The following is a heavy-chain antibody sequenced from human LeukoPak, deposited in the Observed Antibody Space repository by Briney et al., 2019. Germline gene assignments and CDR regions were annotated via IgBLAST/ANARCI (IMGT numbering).Heavy chain of an antibody. CDR1: GGTFSSYA. Sequence: SVKVSCKASGGTFSSYAISWVRQAPGQGLEWMGGIIPIFGTANYAQKFQGRVTITTDESTSTAYMELSSLRSEDTAVYYCARDQDHIAVAGIDYWGQGTLVTVSS. CDR3: ARDQDHIAVAGIDY. D-gene: IGHD6-19*01. J-gene: IGHJ4*02. V-gene: IGHV1-69*05. CDR2: IIPIFGTA.